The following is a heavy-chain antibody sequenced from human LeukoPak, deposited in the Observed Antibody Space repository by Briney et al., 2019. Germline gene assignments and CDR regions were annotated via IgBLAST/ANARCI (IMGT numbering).Heavy chain of an antibody. CDR2: INHSGST. D-gene: IGHD2-21*02. J-gene: IGHJ4*02. V-gene: IGHV4-34*01. CDR1: GFIFSSYW. Sequence: GSLRLSCVASGFIFSSYWMSWVRQPPGKGLEWIGEINHSGSTNYNPSLKSRVTISVDTSKNQFSLKLSSVTAADTAVYYCARGYAAESYVVTTYSYWGQGTLVTVSS. CDR3: ARGYAAESYVVTTYSY.